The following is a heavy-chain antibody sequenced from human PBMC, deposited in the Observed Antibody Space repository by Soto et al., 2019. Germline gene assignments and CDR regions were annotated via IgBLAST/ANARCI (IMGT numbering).Heavy chain of an antibody. CDR3: AREYNWNYVDYYYYYGMDV. CDR2: IYYSGST. V-gene: IGHV4-61*01. Sequence: PSETLSLTCTVSGGSVSSGSYYWSWIRQPPGKGLKWIGYIYYSGSTNYNPSLKSRVTISVDTSKNQFSLKLSSVTAADTAVYYCAREYNWNYVDYYYYYGMDVWGQGTTVTVSS. J-gene: IGHJ6*02. D-gene: IGHD1-7*01. CDR1: GGSVSSGSYY.